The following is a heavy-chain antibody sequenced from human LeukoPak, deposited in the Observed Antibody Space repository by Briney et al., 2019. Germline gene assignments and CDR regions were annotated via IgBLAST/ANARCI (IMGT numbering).Heavy chain of an antibody. D-gene: IGHD5-12*01. V-gene: IGHV3-30*18. CDR3: AKGRVGYSGYDYLFFDY. CDR2: ISYDGSNK. Sequence: GRSLRLSCAASGFTFSSYGMHWVRQAPGKGLEWVAVISYDGSNKYYADSVKGRFTISRDNSKNTLHLQMNSLRAEDTAVYYCAKGRVGYSGYDYLFFDYWGREPWSPSPQ. J-gene: IGHJ4*02. CDR1: GFTFSSYG.